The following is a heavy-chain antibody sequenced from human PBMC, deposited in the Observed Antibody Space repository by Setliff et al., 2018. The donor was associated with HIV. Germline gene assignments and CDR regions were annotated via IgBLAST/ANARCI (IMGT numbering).Heavy chain of an antibody. V-gene: IGHV3-23*01. J-gene: IGHJ4*02. CDR1: GFTFSSYA. CDR3: AKDGGQWLVPRGGDFDY. CDR2: ISGSGGST. D-gene: IGHD6-19*01. Sequence: LRLSCAASGFTFSSYAMSWVRQAPGKGLEWVSAISGSGGSTYYADSVKGRFTISRDNSKNTLYLQMNSLRAEDTAVYYCAKDGGQWLVPRGGDFDYWGQGTLVTVSS.